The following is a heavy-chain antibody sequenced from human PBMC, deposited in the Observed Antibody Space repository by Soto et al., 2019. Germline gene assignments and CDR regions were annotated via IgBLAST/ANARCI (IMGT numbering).Heavy chain of an antibody. V-gene: IGHV4-38-2*02. CDR1: GYSISSGYY. CDR2: IYHSGST. J-gene: IGHJ4*02. Sequence: SETLSLTCTVSGYSISSGYYWGWIRQPPGKGLEWIGSIYHSGSTYYNPSLKSRVTISVDTSKNQFSLKRSSVTAADTAVYYCARVTIRLRFDYWGQGTLVTVSS. D-gene: IGHD5-12*01. CDR3: ARVTIRLRFDY.